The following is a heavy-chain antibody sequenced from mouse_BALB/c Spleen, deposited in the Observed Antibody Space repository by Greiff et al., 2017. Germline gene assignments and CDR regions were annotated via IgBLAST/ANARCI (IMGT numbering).Heavy chain of an antibody. CDR1: GYSITSDYA. CDR2: ISYSGST. V-gene: IGHV3-2*02. J-gene: IGHJ2*01. D-gene: IGHD2-14*01. CDR3: ARNYRTYYFDY. Sequence: EVHLVESGPGLVKPSQSLSLTCTVTGYSITSDYAWNWIRQFPGNKLEWMGYISYSGSTSYNPSLKSRISITRDTSKNQFFLQLNSVTTEDTATYYCARNYRTYYFDYWGQGTTLTVSS.